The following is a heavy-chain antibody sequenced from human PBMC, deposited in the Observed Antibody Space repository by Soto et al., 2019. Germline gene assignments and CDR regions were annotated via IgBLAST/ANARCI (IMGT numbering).Heavy chain of an antibody. CDR3: ARDGWAGPHDY. J-gene: IGHJ4*02. D-gene: IGHD6-19*01. Sequence: QVHLVQSGAEVKKPGASVKVSCKASGYTFTTYGIDWVRQAPGQGLEWMGWISTHNGNANYAQKFQGRVTMTTDTSTSTAYMELRSLRSDDTAMYYCARDGWAGPHDYWGQGPLVTVSS. CDR2: ISTHNGNA. CDR1: GYTFTTYG. V-gene: IGHV1-18*04.